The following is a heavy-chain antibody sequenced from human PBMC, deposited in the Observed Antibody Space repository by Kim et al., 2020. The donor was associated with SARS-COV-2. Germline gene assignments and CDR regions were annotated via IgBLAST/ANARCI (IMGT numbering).Heavy chain of an antibody. Sequence: ASVKVSCKASGYTFTSYYMHWVRQAPGQGLEWMGIINPSGGSTSYAQKFQGRVTMTRDTSTSTVYMELSSLRSEDTAVYYCASSFLHYYDSSGYYLHDYWGQGTLVTVSS. CDR3: ASSFLHYYDSSGYYLHDY. CDR2: INPSGGST. J-gene: IGHJ4*02. CDR1: GYTFTSYY. D-gene: IGHD3-22*01. V-gene: IGHV1-46*01.